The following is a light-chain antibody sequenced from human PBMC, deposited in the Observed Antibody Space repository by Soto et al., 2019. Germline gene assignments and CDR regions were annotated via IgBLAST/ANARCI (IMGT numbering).Light chain of an antibody. J-gene: IGKJ1*01. CDR1: QSVTGY. CDR2: DAS. V-gene: IGKV3-11*01. Sequence: EIVMTQSPATLSLSPGGRATLSSRASQSVTGYLAWYQQKPGQAPRLVIYDASKRAPGIPSRFSGSGSGTDSPPTISRLQPEDFAVYYCQQRSNWPWTFGQGTKVDIK. CDR3: QQRSNWPWT.